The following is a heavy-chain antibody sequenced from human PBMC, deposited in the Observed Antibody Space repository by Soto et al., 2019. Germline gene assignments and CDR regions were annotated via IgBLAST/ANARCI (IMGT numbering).Heavy chain of an antibody. CDR1: GGSISSSSYY. CDR2: IYYSGST. J-gene: IGHJ4*02. V-gene: IGHV4-39*01. D-gene: IGHD6-19*01. Sequence: QLQLQESGPGLVKPSETLSLTCTVSGGSISSSSYYWGWIRQPPGKGLEWIGSIYYSGSTYYKPSLKSRVTISVDTSKNQFSLKLSSVTAADTAVYYCARHRTSIAVAYFDYWGQGTLVTVSS. CDR3: ARHRTSIAVAYFDY.